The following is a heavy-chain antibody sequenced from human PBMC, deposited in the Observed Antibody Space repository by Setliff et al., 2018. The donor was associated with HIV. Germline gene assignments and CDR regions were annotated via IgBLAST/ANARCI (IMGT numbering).Heavy chain of an antibody. Sequence: PSETLSLTCTVSGDSVNDRSYFWGWIRQPPGKGLEWIGTFYYSGSTYYNPSLKSRVTISVDTSKNQFSLKLSSVTAADTAVYYCARQSVRHDAFDIWGQGTMVTVS. J-gene: IGHJ3*02. V-gene: IGHV4-39*01. CDR1: GDSVNDRSYF. CDR3: ARQSVRHDAFDI. D-gene: IGHD4-17*01. CDR2: FYYSGST.